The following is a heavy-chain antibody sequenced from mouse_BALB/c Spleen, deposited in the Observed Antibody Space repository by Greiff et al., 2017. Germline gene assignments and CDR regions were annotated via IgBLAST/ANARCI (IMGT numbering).Heavy chain of an antibody. Sequence: QVQLQQPGAELVMPGASVKMSCKASGYTFTDYWMHWVKQRPGQGLEWIGAIDTSDSYTSYNQKFKGKATLTVDESSSTAYMQLSSLTSEDSAVYYCARWGITGVEGAHRGQRSLVTVSA. V-gene: IGHV1-69*01. CDR3: ARWGITGVEGAH. D-gene: IGHD1-1*01. CDR2: IDTSDSYT. CDR1: GYTFTDYW. J-gene: IGHJ3*01.